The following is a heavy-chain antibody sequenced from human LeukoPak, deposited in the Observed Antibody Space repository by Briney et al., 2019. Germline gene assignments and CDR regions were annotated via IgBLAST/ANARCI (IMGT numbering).Heavy chain of an antibody. V-gene: IGHV3-23*01. J-gene: IGHJ3*02. CDR3: ARDSRHSSSSLDAFDI. CDR2: ISGSGGST. CDR1: GFTFSSYA. D-gene: IGHD6-6*01. Sequence: GGSLRLSCAATGFTFSSYAMSWVRQAPGKGLEWVSAISGSGGSTYYADSVKGRFTISRDNSKNTLYLQMNSLRAEDTAVYYCARDSRHSSSSLDAFDIWGQGTMVTVSS.